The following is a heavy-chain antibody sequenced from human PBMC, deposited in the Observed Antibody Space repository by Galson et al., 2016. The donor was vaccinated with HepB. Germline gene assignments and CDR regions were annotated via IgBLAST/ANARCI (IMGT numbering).Heavy chain of an antibody. Sequence: SETLSLTCTVSGGSISNEIDYWGWIRQPPGKGLEWIGSIYYTGNTYYNPSLKSRVTISVDTSKNQFSLKVSSVTAADTGMYYCARLQPTYDYFYFDYWGQGTLVTVSS. J-gene: IGHJ4*02. CDR3: ARLQPTYDYFYFDY. CDR1: GGSISNEIDY. CDR2: IYYTGNT. V-gene: IGHV4-39*01. D-gene: IGHD2/OR15-2a*01.